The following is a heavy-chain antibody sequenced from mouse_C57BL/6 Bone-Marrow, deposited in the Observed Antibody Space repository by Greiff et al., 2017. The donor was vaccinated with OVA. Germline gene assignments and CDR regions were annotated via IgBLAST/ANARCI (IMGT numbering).Heavy chain of an antibody. CDR1: GFTFSSYA. J-gene: IGHJ2*01. CDR2: ISDGGSYT. Sequence: DVKLVESGGGLVKPGGSLKLSCAASGFTFSSYAMSWVRQTPEKRLEWVATISDGGSYTYYPDNVKGRFTISRDNAKNNLYLQMSHLKSEDTAMYYCARWGRTGKRLFDYWGQGTTLTVSS. V-gene: IGHV5-4*03. CDR3: ARWGRTGKRLFDY. D-gene: IGHD4-1*01.